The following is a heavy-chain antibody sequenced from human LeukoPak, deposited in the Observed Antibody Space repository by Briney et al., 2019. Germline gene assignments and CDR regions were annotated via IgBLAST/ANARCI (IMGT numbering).Heavy chain of an antibody. CDR2: ISGSGDST. CDR3: ARGGYSYGFVDP. CDR1: GFTFSTYA. V-gene: IGHV3-23*01. J-gene: IGHJ5*02. Sequence: GGSLRLSCAASGFTFSTYAVNWVRQAPGKGLEWVSTISGSGDSTYYADSVKGRFTISRDNSKDTLYLQMSSVRVDDTAVYYCARGGYSYGFVDPWGQGTLVTVSS. D-gene: IGHD5-18*01.